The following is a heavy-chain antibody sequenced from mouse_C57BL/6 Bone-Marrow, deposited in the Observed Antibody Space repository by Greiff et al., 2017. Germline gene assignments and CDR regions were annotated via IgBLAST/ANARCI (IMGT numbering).Heavy chain of an antibody. D-gene: IGHD4-1*01. CDR3: ARHDWDVWFAY. V-gene: IGHV5-2*01. Sequence: EVHLVESGGGLVQPGESLKLSCESNEYEFTSHDMSWVRKTPEKRLELVAAINSDGGSTYYPDTMKRRFILSRDTSTKTVYLQMSRLRSEDTALYYCARHDWDVWFAYWGQGTLVTVSA. CDR1: EYEFTSHD. J-gene: IGHJ3*01. CDR2: INSDGGST.